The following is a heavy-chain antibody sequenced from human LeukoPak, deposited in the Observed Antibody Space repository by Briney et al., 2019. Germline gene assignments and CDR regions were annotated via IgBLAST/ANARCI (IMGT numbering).Heavy chain of an antibody. CDR3: ARVSCSGVSCYHYYYYMDV. CDR1: GGSISSYY. CDR2: IYYSGST. V-gene: IGHV4-59*01. D-gene: IGHD2-15*01. J-gene: IGHJ6*03. Sequence: SETLSLTCTVSGGSISSYYWSWIRQPPGKGLEWIGYIYYSGSTYYNPSLRSRVTISVDTSKNQFSLKLSSVTAADTAVYYCARVSCSGVSCYHYYYYMDVWGTGTTVTVSS.